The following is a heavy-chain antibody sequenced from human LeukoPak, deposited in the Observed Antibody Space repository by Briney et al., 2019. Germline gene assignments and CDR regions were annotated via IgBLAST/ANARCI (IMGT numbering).Heavy chain of an antibody. Sequence: PGGSLRLSCAASGFTFSSYAMHWARQAPGKGLEWVAVISYDGSNKYYADSVKGRFTISRDNSKNTLYLQMNSLRAEDTAVYYCARDVAGYGMDVWGQGTTVTVSS. CDR3: ARDVAGYGMDV. CDR1: GFTFSSYA. V-gene: IGHV3-30-3*01. J-gene: IGHJ6*02. CDR2: ISYDGSNK. D-gene: IGHD3-10*01.